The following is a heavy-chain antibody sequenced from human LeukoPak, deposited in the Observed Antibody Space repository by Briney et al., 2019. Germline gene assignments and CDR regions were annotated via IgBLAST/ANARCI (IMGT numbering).Heavy chain of an antibody. Sequence: AYNGNTNYAQKLQGRVTMTTDTSTSSAYMELRSLRSDDTAVYYCARARGARFSSGWFFDYWGQGSLVTVFS. CDR2: AYNGNT. D-gene: IGHD6-19*01. J-gene: IGHJ4*02. CDR3: ARARGARFSSGWFFDY. V-gene: IGHV1-18*01.